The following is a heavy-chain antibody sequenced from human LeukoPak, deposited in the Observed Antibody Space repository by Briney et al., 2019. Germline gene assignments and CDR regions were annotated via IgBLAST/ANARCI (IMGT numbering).Heavy chain of an antibody. V-gene: IGHV4-61*01. Sequence: SGTLSLTCTVSGGSVSSGSYYWSWIGQPPGKGLEWIGYIYYSGSTNYNPSLKSRVTISVDTSKNQFSLKLSSVTAADTAVYYCARDGGYSSGWYEETWGQGTLVTVSS. D-gene: IGHD6-19*01. CDR3: ARDGGYSSGWYEET. CDR2: IYYSGST. J-gene: IGHJ4*02. CDR1: GGSVSSGSYY.